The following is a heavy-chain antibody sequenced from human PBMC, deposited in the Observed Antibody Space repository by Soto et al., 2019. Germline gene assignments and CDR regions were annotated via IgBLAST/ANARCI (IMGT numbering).Heavy chain of an antibody. Sequence: QVQLVESGGGVVQPGKSLRLSCAASGFIFSNYGMHWVRQAPGKGLEWVAIILHDGSNKYYADSVKGRFVISRDNSKNTLYLQMNSLRAEDTDVYYCARGLPADCWGQGSLVTVSS. CDR1: GFIFSNYG. CDR2: ILHDGSNK. D-gene: IGHD5-12*01. CDR3: ARGLPADC. J-gene: IGHJ4*02. V-gene: IGHV3-30*03.